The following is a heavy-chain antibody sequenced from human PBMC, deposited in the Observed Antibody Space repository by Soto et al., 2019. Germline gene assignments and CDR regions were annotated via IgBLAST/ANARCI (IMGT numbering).Heavy chain of an antibody. J-gene: IGHJ4*02. CDR2: IYYSGST. V-gene: IGHV4-59*01. CDR3: ARQTPYYYDSSGPGWGPYYFDY. CDR1: GGSISSYY. D-gene: IGHD3-22*01. Sequence: PSETLSLTCTVSGGSISSYYWSWIRQPPGKGLEWIGYIYYSGSTNYNPSLKSRVTISVDTSKNQFSLKLSSVTAADTAVYYCARQTPYYYDSSGPGWGPYYFDYWGQGTLVTVSS.